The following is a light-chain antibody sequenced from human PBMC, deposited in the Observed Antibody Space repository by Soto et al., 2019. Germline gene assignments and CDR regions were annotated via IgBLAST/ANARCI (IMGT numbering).Light chain of an antibody. Sequence: ELVMTQSPASLSVSPGERATLSCSGSQSVRGNLSWDHQKPPRAPRLLIPGASTRATAIPDRVRGSGSGTDFTRTISRREPEDFAVYYCQNSGSARPFGQGTKVDIK. CDR3: QNSGSARP. V-gene: IGKV3D-15*01. J-gene: IGKJ1*01. CDR1: QSVRGN. CDR2: GAS.